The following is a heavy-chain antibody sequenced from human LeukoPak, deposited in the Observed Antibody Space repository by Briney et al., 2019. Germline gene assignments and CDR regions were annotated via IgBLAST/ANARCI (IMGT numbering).Heavy chain of an antibody. CDR3: ARAYGTYDY. CDR1: GGSFSGYY. D-gene: IGHD4-17*01. V-gene: IGHV4-34*01. Sequence: PSETLSLTCAVYGGSFSGYYWSWIRQPPGKGLEWVGEINHSGSTNYNPSLKSRVTISVDTSKNQFSLKLSSVTAADTAVYYCARAYGTYDYWGQGTLVTVSS. CDR2: INHSGST. J-gene: IGHJ4*02.